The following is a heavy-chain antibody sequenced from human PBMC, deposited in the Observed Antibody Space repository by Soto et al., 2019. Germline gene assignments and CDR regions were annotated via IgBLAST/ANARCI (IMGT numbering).Heavy chain of an antibody. J-gene: IGHJ4*02. D-gene: IGHD2-2*01. Sequence: GGSLRLSCAASGFTFSSSAMSWVRQAPGKGLEWVSGISGSAISTYYADSVRGRFTISRDHSKNTLYLQMHSLRVEDTAVYYCAKARGTIVPAAXIDYWGQGTLVTVSS. CDR3: AKARGTIVPAAXIDY. V-gene: IGHV3-23*01. CDR1: GFTFSSSA. CDR2: ISGSAIST.